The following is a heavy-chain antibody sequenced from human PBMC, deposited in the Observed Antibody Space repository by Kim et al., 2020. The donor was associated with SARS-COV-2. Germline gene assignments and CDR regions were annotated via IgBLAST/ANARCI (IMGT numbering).Heavy chain of an antibody. V-gene: IGHV3-33*01. Sequence: GGSLRLSCAASGFTFSSYGMHWVRQAPGKGLEWVAVIWYDGSNKYYADSVKGRFTISRDNSKNTLYLQMNSLRAEDTAVYYCARDGGGYDILMNYGMDVWGQGTTVTVSS. CDR2: IWYDGSNK. CDR1: GFTFSSYG. D-gene: IGHD3-9*01. J-gene: IGHJ6*02. CDR3: ARDGGGYDILMNYGMDV.